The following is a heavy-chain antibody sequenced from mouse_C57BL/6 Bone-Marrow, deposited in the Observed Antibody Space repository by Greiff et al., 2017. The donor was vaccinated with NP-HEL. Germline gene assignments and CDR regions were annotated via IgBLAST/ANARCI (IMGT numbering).Heavy chain of an antibody. V-gene: IGHV1-54*01. CDR2: INPGSGGT. D-gene: IGHD1-1*01. CDR1: GYAFTNYL. CDR3: ARSLITTVEGPFAY. Sequence: QVQLQQSGAELVRPGTSVKVSCKASGYAFTNYLIEWVKQRPGQGLEWIGVINPGSGGTTYNEKFKGKATLTADKSSSTAYMQLSSLTSEDSADYFCARSLITTVEGPFAYWGQGTLVTVSA. J-gene: IGHJ3*01.